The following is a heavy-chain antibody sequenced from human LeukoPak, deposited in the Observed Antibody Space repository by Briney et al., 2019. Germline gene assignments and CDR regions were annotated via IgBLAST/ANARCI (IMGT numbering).Heavy chain of an antibody. D-gene: IGHD6-19*01. CDR3: AGGDRNGWYFDY. J-gene: IGHJ4*02. CDR1: GFTFYDHG. CDR2: INWNGGST. V-gene: IGHV3-20*04. Sequence: SGGSLRLSCAASGFTFYDHGMSWVRHVPGKGLEWVSGINWNGGSTGYADSVKGRFTISRDNAKNSLYLQMNSLRAEDTALYYCAGGDRNGWYFDYWGQGTLVTVSS.